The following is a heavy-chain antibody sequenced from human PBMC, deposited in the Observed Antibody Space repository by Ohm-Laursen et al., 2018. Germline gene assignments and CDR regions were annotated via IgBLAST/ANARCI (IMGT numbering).Heavy chain of an antibody. V-gene: IGHV3-30*18. CDR3: AKDFYGSGSYLVFDY. CDR2: ISYDGSNK. CDR1: GFTFSSYG. Sequence: SLRLSCTAFGFTFSSYGMHWVRQAPGKGLEWVAVISYDGSNKYYADSVKGRFTISRDTSKNTLYLQMNSLRAEDTAVYYCAKDFYGSGSYLVFDYWGQGTLVTVSS. D-gene: IGHD3-10*01. J-gene: IGHJ4*02.